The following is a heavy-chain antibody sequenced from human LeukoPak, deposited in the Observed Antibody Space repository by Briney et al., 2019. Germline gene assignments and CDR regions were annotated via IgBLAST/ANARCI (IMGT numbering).Heavy chain of an antibody. Sequence: SETLSLTCTVSGGSISSYYWSWIRHPPGKGLEWIGYIYYSGTTKYNPSLKSRATISVDTSKNQFSLKLSSVTAADTAVYYCARDDSSAWSDAFDIWGQGTVVTVSS. D-gene: IGHD6-13*01. J-gene: IGHJ3*02. CDR1: GGSISSYY. V-gene: IGHV4-59*01. CDR2: IYYSGTT. CDR3: ARDDSSAWSDAFDI.